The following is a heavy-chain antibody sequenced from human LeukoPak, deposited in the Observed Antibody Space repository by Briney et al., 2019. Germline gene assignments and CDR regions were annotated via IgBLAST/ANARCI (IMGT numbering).Heavy chain of an antibody. Sequence: GGSLRLSCAASGFTFSTYSMNWVRQAPGKGLEWVSYISSSGNTIYYADSVKGRFTISRDNAKNSLYLQVNSLRAEDTAVYYCARGRGLAVAGRYYFDYWGQGTLVTVSS. V-gene: IGHV3-48*04. CDR2: ISSSGNTI. CDR3: ARGRGLAVAGRYYFDY. J-gene: IGHJ4*02. D-gene: IGHD6-19*01. CDR1: GFTFSTYS.